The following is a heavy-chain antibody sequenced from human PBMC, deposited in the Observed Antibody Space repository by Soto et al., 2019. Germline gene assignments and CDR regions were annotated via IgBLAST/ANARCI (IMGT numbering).Heavy chain of an antibody. Sequence: GASVKVSCKASGYTFTSYGISWVRQAPGQVLEWMGWISAYNGNTNYAQKLQGRVTMTTDTSTSTAYMELRSLRSDDTAVYYCARDWAPLRTTLTAFDPWGQATLVTVSS. CDR3: ARDWAPLRTTLTAFDP. J-gene: IGHJ5*02. V-gene: IGHV1-18*04. CDR2: ISAYNGNT. D-gene: IGHD7-27*01. CDR1: GYTFTSYG.